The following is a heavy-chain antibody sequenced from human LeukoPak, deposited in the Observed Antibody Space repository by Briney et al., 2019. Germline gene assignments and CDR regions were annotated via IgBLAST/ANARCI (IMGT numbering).Heavy chain of an antibody. CDR1: GFTFSSYG. Sequence: PGGSLRLSCAASGFTFSSYGMHWVRQAPGKGLEWVAFIRYDGSNKYYADSVKGRFTISRDNSKNTLYLQMNSLRAEDTAVYYCAKDRQYYYGSGEFDYWGQGTLVTVSS. V-gene: IGHV3-30*02. CDR2: IRYDGSNK. D-gene: IGHD3-10*01. J-gene: IGHJ4*02. CDR3: AKDRQYYYGSGEFDY.